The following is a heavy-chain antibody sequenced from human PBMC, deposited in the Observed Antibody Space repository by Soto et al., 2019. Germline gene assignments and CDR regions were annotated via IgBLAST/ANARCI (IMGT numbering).Heavy chain of an antibody. V-gene: IGHV3-74*01. D-gene: IGHD3-9*01. CDR3: ARAQSHGTGYYKDSSSFDY. J-gene: IGHJ4*02. CDR2: INSDGSST. Sequence: GGSLRLSCAASGFTFSSYWMHWVRQAPGKGLVWVSRINSDGSSTSYADSVKGRFTISRDNAKNTLYLQMNSLRAEDTAVYYCARAQSHGTGYYKDSSSFDYWGQGTLVTVSS. CDR1: GFTFSSYW.